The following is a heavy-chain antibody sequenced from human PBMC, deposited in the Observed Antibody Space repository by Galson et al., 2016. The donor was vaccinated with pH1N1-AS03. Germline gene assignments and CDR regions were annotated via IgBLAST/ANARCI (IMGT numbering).Heavy chain of an antibody. CDR3: AREKINVGADYYGMDV. J-gene: IGHJ6*02. CDR1: GFTFGDYY. Sequence: SLRLSCAASGFTFGDYYMSWIRQAPGKGLEWISCITSSGGSGSTIYYADSVKGRFTISRDNSKNTLYLQVNSLRAEDTAVYYCAREKINVGADYYGMDVWGQGTTVTVSS. D-gene: IGHD1-26*01. CDR2: ITSSGGSGSTI. V-gene: IGHV3-11*04.